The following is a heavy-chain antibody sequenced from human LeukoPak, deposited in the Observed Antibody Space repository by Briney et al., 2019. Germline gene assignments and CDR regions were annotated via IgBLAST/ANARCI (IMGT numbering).Heavy chain of an antibody. Sequence: GASVKVSCKASGGTFSSYAISWVRQAPGQGLEWMGGIIPIFGTANYAQKFQGRVTITADESTSTAYMELSSLRSEDTAVYYCASTIVATTIYYYYGMDVWGQGTTVTVSS. V-gene: IGHV1-69*13. CDR3: ASTIVATTIYYYYGMDV. D-gene: IGHD5-12*01. CDR1: GGTFSSYA. CDR2: IIPIFGTA. J-gene: IGHJ6*02.